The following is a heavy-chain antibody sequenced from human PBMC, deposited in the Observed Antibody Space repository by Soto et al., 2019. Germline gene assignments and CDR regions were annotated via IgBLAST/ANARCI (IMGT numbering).Heavy chain of an antibody. CDR3: ARQYYGDHPAPNWFDP. J-gene: IGHJ5*02. Sequence: QLQLQESGPGLVKPSETLSLTCTVSGGSISSSSYYWGWIRQPPGKGLEWIGSIYYSGSTYYNPSLKSRVTISVDTSKNQFSLKLSSVTAADTAVYYCARQYYGDHPAPNWFDPWGQGTLVTVSS. V-gene: IGHV4-39*01. CDR1: GGSISSSSYY. CDR2: IYYSGST. D-gene: IGHD4-17*01.